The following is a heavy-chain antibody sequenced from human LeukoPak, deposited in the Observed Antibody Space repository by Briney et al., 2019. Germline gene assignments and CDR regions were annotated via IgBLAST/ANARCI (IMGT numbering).Heavy chain of an antibody. V-gene: IGHV4-61*08. CDR1: GGSIISSAYY. J-gene: IGHJ5*02. Sequence: SETLSLTCTVSGGSIISSAYYWSWIRQPPGKGLEWIGYIYYSGSTNYNPSLKSRVTMSVDTSKNQFSLKLSSVTAADTAVYYCARATVTTSELDLWGQGTLVTVSS. CDR2: IYYSGST. CDR3: ARATVTTSELDL. D-gene: IGHD4-11*01.